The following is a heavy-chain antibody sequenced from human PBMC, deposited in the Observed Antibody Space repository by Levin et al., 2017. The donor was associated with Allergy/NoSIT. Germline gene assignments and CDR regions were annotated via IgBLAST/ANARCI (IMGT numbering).Heavy chain of an antibody. J-gene: IGHJ5*02. CDR2: IYYTGST. Sequence: SETLSLTCTVSGGSVSSTSYYWSWIRQPPGKGLEWIGYIYYTGSTDYKPSLKSRVTISVDTSKNHFSLKLSSVTAADTAVYYCATSRGSRWFDPWGQGTLVTVSS. CDR1: GGSVSSTSYY. CDR3: ATSRGSRWFDP. D-gene: IGHD3-10*01. V-gene: IGHV4-61*03.